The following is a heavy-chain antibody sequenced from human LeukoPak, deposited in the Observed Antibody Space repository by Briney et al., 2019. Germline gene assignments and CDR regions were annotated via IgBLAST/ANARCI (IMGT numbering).Heavy chain of an antibody. CDR1: GFTFSSYA. J-gene: IGHJ4*02. V-gene: IGHV3-23*01. D-gene: IGHD6-13*01. CDR2: ISGSGGST. CDR3: ARGRYSSSWFSGFDY. Sequence: PGGSLRLSCAASGFTFSSYAMSWVRQAPGKGLEWVSAISGSGGSTYYADSVKGRFTISRDNSKNTLYLQMNSLRAEDTAVYYCARGRYSSSWFSGFDYWGQGTLVSVSS.